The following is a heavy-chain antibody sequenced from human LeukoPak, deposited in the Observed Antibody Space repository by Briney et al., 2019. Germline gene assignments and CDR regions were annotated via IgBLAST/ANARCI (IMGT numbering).Heavy chain of an antibody. J-gene: IGHJ4*02. CDR2: INHSGST. CDR3: ARARKAIVVVPAALDY. D-gene: IGHD2-2*01. CDR1: GGSFSGYY. Sequence: SSEALSLTCAVYGGSFSGYYWSWIRQPPGKGLEWIGEINHSGSTNYNPSLKSRVTISVDTSKNQFSLKLSSVTAADTAVYYCARARKAIVVVPAALDYWGQGTLVNVS. V-gene: IGHV4-34*01.